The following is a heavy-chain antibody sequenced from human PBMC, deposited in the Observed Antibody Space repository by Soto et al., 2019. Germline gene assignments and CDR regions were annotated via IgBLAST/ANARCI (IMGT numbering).Heavy chain of an antibody. CDR2: IIPIFGTA. CDR1: GGTFSSSS. CDR3: ARDSPPVDY. Sequence: SVKVSCKAAGGTFSSSSISWVRQAPGQGLEWMGGIIPIFGTANYTQKLQGRVTMTTDTSTSTAYMELRSLRSDDTAVYYCARDSPPVDYWGQGTLVTVS. J-gene: IGHJ4*02. V-gene: IGHV1-69*05.